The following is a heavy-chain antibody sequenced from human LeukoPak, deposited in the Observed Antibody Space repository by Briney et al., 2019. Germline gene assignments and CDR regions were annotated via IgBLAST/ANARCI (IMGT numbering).Heavy chain of an antibody. CDR2: INPSGGST. CDR1: GYTFTSYY. CDR3: ARVRLGYYYYYGMDV. Sequence: ASVKVSCKASGYTFTSYYMHWVRQAPGQGLEWMGIINPSGGSTSYAQKFQGRVTMTRDTSTSTVYMELSSLRSEDTAVYYCARVRLGYYYYYGMDVWGQGTTVTVSS. J-gene: IGHJ6*02. D-gene: IGHD3-16*01. V-gene: IGHV1-46*01.